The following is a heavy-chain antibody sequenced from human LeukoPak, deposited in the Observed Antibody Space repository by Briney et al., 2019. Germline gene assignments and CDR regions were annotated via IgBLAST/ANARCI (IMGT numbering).Heavy chain of an antibody. D-gene: IGHD3-10*01. CDR2: IYSGGST. J-gene: IGHJ4*02. CDR3: ARDGSGSYSMVPDYFDY. Sequence: GGSLRLSCAASGFTFSSYWMSWVRQAPGKGLEWVSVIYSGGSTHYADSVKGRFTISRDNSKNTLYLQMNSLRAEDTAVYYCARDGSGSYSMVPDYFDYWGQGTLVTVSS. V-gene: IGHV3-53*01. CDR1: GFTFSSYW.